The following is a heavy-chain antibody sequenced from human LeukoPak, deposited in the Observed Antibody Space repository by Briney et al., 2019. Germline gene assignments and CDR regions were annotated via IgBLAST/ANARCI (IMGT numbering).Heavy chain of an antibody. CDR1: GGSISSSNW. Sequence: SETLFLTCAVSGGSISSSNWWSWVRQPPGKGLEWIGEIYHSGSTNYNPSLKSRVTISVDKSKNQFSLKLSSVTAADTAVYYCARNTRLRQHFDYWGQGTLVTVSS. V-gene: IGHV4-4*02. CDR2: IYHSGST. J-gene: IGHJ4*02. D-gene: IGHD3-16*01. CDR3: ARNTRLRQHFDY.